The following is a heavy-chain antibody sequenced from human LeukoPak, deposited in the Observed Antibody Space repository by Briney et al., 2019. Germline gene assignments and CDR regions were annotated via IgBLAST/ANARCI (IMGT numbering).Heavy chain of an antibody. CDR2: IRSKANSYAT. J-gene: IGHJ4*02. V-gene: IGHV3-73*01. Sequence: GGSLRLSCAASGFTFSGSAMHWVRQASGKGLEWVGRIRSKANSYATAYAASVKGRFTISRDDSKNTEYLQMNSLKTEDTAVYYCTRPQSIPDWGQGTLVTVSS. CDR1: GFTFSGSA. D-gene: IGHD1-14*01. CDR3: TRPQSIPD.